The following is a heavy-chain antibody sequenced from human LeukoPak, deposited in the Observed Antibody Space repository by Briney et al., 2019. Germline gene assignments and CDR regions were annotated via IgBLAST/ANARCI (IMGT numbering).Heavy chain of an antibody. CDR3: ARDRSVALFDY. J-gene: IGHJ4*02. V-gene: IGHV1-46*01. Sequence: ASVKVSCKASGYTFTSDYMHWVRQAPGQGLEWMGIINPSGGSTSYAQKFQGRVTMTRDTSTSTVYMELSSLRSEDTAVYYCARDRSVALFDYWGQGTLVTVSS. CDR2: INPSGGST. CDR1: GYTFTSDY.